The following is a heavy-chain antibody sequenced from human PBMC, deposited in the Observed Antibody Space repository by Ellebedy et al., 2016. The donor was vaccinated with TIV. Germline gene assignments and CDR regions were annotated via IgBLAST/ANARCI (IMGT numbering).Heavy chain of an antibody. V-gene: IGHV4-59*13. J-gene: IGHJ2*01. CDR3: ARVGAEVPAAILWYFDL. D-gene: IGHD2-2*01. Sequence: SETLSLTXTVSGGSISSYYWSWIRQPPGKGLEWIGYIYYSGSTNYNPSLKSRVTISVDTSKNQFSLKLSSVTAADTAVYYCARVGAEVPAAILWYFDLWGRGTLVTVSS. CDR2: IYYSGST. CDR1: GGSISSYY.